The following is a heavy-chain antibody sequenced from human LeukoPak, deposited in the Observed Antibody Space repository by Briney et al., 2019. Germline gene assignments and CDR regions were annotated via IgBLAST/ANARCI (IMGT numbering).Heavy chain of an antibody. CDR1: GASISAFC. J-gene: IGHJ4*02. Sequence: PSETLSLTCTVPGASISAFCWTWFQQPAGRALAWIGLIYSIGSTLLISSLKTRDAMSLDLTKNQLSLRLTSLTAADTAMYYGARKDEDYWGQGTLVTVSS. CDR3: ARKDEDY. V-gene: IGHV4-4*07. CDR2: IYSIGST.